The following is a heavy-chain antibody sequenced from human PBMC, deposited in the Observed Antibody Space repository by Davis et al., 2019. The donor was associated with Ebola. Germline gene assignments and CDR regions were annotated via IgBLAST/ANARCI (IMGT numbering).Heavy chain of an antibody. D-gene: IGHD4-17*01. Sequence: GGSLRLSCAASGFTFDDYAMHWVRQAPGKGLEWVSGISWNSVGIGYADSVKGRFTISRDNAKNSLYLQMNSLRAEDTAVYYCARDWEATVTTLYYYYYMDVWGKGTTVTVSS. CDR3: ARDWEATVTTLYYYYYMDV. CDR1: GFTFDDYA. V-gene: IGHV3-9*01. J-gene: IGHJ6*03. CDR2: ISWNSVGI.